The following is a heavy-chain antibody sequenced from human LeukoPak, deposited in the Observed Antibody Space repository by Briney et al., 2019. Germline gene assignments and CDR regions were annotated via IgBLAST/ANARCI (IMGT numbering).Heavy chain of an antibody. V-gene: IGHV3-48*04. J-gene: IGHJ4*02. CDR1: GFTLSNYW. Sequence: GGSLILSCAASGFTLSNYWMSWVRQAPGKGLEWVSYISSSGTTIYHADSVKGRFTISRDNAKNSLYLQMNSLRAEDTAVYYCARTHTQVFRALGYWGQGTLVTVSS. CDR3: ARTHTQVFRALGY. D-gene: IGHD1-14*01. CDR2: ISSSGTTI.